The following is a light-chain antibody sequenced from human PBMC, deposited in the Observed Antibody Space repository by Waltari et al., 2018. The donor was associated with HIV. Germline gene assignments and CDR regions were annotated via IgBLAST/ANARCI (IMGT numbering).Light chain of an antibody. V-gene: IGKV4-1*01. CDR2: WAS. Sequence: DIVLTQSPDSLAVSLGERATINCKSSQTVLYSSNNKNYLAWYQQKPGTPPRLLIYWASTRESGVPDRFSGSGSGTDFTLTISSLQAEDVAVYYCQQYYSIPPLTFGGGTKVEIK. CDR1: QTVLYSSNNKNY. CDR3: QQYYSIPPLT. J-gene: IGKJ4*01.